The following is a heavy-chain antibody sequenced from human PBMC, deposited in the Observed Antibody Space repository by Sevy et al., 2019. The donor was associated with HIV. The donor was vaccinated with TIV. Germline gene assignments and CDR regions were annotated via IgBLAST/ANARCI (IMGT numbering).Heavy chain of an antibody. V-gene: IGHV3-23*01. CDR1: GFAFYDYS. J-gene: IGHJ4*02. CDR3: AREGCTRPHDY. Sequence: GGSLRLSCAASGFAFYDYSMSWIRQAPGNGLEWVATLSFGCGKINYADSVKGRFTISRDNSKNSFYLQMDNLRVEDTALYYCAREGCTRPHDYLGQGTRVTVSS. D-gene: IGHD2-8*01. CDR2: LSFGCGKI.